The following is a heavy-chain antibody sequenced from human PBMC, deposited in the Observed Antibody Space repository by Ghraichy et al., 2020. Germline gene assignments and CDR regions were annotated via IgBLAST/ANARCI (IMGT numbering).Heavy chain of an antibody. D-gene: IGHD5-12*01. V-gene: IGHV3-53*01. J-gene: IGHJ4*02. CDR2: FYRDGFP. CDR1: GFSVSHKY. CDR3: ATGYGYFDL. Sequence: GSLSLYCAASGFSVSHKYMKWVRQAPGKGLEWVSVFYRDGFPYYADSVKGRFTVSRANSENTVYLQMNNLRVEDTAIYYCATGYGYFDLWGQGILVAVS.